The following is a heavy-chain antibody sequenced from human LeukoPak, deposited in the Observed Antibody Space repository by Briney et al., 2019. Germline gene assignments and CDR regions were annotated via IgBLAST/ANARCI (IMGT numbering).Heavy chain of an antibody. CDR2: ISGSGDGT. D-gene: IGHD2-2*01. CDR1: GFTFSSYA. Sequence: GGSLRLSCAASGFTFSSYAMSWVRQAPGRGLEWVSAISGSGDGTYYTDSVKCRFTISRANSKNSLYLQMNSLRAEDTAVYYCAKGDTGWAIVPAAIAYWGQGTLVTVSS. V-gene: IGHV3-23*01. CDR3: AKGDTGWAIVPAAIAY. J-gene: IGHJ4*02.